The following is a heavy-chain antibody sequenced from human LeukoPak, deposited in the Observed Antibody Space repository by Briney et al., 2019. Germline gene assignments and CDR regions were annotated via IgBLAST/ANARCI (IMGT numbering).Heavy chain of an antibody. D-gene: IGHD6-13*01. J-gene: IGHJ4*02. CDR1: GFTFSSYG. CDR3: AKASSSWYYFDY. Sequence: GGSLRLSCVASGFTFSSYGMHWVRQAPGKGLEWVAVISYDGSNKYYADSVKGRFTISRDNSKNTLYLQMNSLRAEDTAVYYCAKASSSWYYFDYWGQGTLVTVSS. V-gene: IGHV3-30*18. CDR2: ISYDGSNK.